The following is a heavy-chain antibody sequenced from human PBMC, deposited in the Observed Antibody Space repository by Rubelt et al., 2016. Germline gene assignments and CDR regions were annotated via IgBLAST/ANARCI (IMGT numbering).Heavy chain of an antibody. CDR2: YIPLFGIP. CDR3: ARALTRTLTTDPYHFDY. D-gene: IGHD4-17*01. J-gene: IGHJ4*02. CDR1: GVSFSESS. V-gene: IGHV1-69*10. Sequence: QVQLVQSGAEVKKVGSSVKVSCKAFGVSFSESSISWVRQAPGQGLEWMGGYIPLFGIPKYAQKFPGRVTITADKSTSTAYMGLSSLRYEDTAVYYCARALTRTLTTDPYHFDYWGQGTLVTVSS.